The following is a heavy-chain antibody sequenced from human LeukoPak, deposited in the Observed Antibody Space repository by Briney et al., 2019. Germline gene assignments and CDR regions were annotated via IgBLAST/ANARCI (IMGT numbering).Heavy chain of an antibody. Sequence: GASVKVSCKASGYTFTNYGMNWVRQAPGQGLEWMGWINTNTGNPTYAQGFTGRFVFSLDTSVSTAYLQISSLEAEDTAVYYCARLTYYYDSSSWTLDYWGQGTLVTVSS. V-gene: IGHV7-4-1*02. D-gene: IGHD3-22*01. CDR3: ARLTYYYDSSSWTLDY. J-gene: IGHJ4*02. CDR2: INTNTGNP. CDR1: GYTFTNYG.